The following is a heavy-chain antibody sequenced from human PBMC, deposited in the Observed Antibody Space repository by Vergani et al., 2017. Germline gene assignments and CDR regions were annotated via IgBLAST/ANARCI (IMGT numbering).Heavy chain of an antibody. CDR3: AREGSPNTVTLGY. CDR2: ISWNSGSI. V-gene: IGHV3-9*01. D-gene: IGHD4-17*01. J-gene: IGHJ4*02. CDR1: GFTFDDYA. Sequence: EVQLVETGGGLIQPGGSLRLSCAASGFTFDDYAMHWVRQAPGKGLEWVSGISWNSGSIGYADSVKGRFTISRDNAKNSLYLQMNSLRAEDTALYYCAREGSPNTVTLGYWGQGTLVTVSS.